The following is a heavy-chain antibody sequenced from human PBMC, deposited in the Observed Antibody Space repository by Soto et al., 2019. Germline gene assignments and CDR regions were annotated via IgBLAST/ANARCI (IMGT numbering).Heavy chain of an antibody. CDR1: GFTFKNYA. CDR3: ARGDGDCGARPFDR. CDR2: TSGSGANI. V-gene: IGHV3-23*01. Sequence: EVQLLESGGGLVQPGGSLRLSCAASGFTFKNYALSWVRRAPGKGLEWVSATSGSGANIYYADSVKGRFAIFKDNSENPLYPQENSLSVEHTALYYCARGDGDCGARPFDRRGQRTLVTVLS. D-gene: IGHD2-21*02. J-gene: IGHJ4*02.